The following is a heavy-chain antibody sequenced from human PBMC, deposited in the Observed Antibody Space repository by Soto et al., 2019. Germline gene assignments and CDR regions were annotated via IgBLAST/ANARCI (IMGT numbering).Heavy chain of an antibody. J-gene: IGHJ4*02. CDR2: ISGSGGST. CDR3: AKVMGLVGAMAY. CDR1: GFTFSSYA. Sequence: LRLSCAVSGFTFSSYAMSWVRQAPGKGLEWVSAISGSGGSTYYADSVKGRFTISRDNSKNTLYLQMNSLRAEDTAVYYCAKVMGLVGAMAYWGQGTLVTVSS. V-gene: IGHV3-23*01. D-gene: IGHD1-26*01.